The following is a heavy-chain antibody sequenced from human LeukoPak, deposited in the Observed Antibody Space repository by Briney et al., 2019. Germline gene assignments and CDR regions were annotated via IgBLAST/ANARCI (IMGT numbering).Heavy chain of an antibody. CDR1: GYTFTGYY. CDR3: ARDLVRGVITNWFDP. Sequence: ASVKVSCTASGYTFTGYYMHWVRQAPGQGLEWMGWINPNSGGTNYAQKFQGRVTMTRDTSISTAYMELSRLRSDDTAVYYCARDLVRGVITNWFDPWGQGTLVTVSS. V-gene: IGHV1-2*02. CDR2: INPNSGGT. J-gene: IGHJ5*02. D-gene: IGHD3-10*01.